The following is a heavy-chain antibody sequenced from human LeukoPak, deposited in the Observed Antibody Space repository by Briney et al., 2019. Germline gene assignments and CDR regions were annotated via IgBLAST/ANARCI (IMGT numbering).Heavy chain of an antibody. CDR2: ISYDGSNK. CDR1: GFTFSSYA. D-gene: IGHD6-19*01. CDR3: ARDFRGALAGTRSYYFDS. V-gene: IGHV3-30-3*01. J-gene: IGHJ4*02. Sequence: GGSLRLSCAASGFTFSSYAMHWVRQTPGKGLEWVAVISYDGSNKFFADSVKGRFTISRDNSKNTLYLQMNSLRAEDTAVYYCARDFRGALAGTRSYYFDSWGQGTLVTASS.